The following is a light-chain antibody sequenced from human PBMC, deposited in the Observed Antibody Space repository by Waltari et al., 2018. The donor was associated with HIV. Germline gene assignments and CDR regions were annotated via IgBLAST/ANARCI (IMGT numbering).Light chain of an antibody. CDR1: TGPVNIGPY. Sequence: QAVVTQEPSVTVSPGGTVILNCTSATGPVNIGPYANWFQQRPGQAPRPLIYSSIRGHSLTPERFSASLVDDRAALILSSVWPEDEAVYDCMLFFRSSYLFGGGTKLTVL. CDR2: SSI. V-gene: IGLV7-43*01. CDR3: MLFFRSSYL. J-gene: IGLJ2*01.